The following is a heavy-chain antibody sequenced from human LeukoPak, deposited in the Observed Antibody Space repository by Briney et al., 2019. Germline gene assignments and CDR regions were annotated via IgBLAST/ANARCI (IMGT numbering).Heavy chain of an antibody. Sequence: SETLSLTCTVSGGSVSGYHWAWIRQPPGKGLEWIGYISHSGSTNYNPSFKSRVAISVDTSKNQFYLKLTSVTAADTAVYYRARQKDQARHFDWFLAYWGQGTLVSVSS. V-gene: IGHV4-59*02. CDR2: ISHSGST. J-gene: IGHJ4*02. CDR3: ARQKDQARHFDWFLAY. CDR1: GGSVSGYH. D-gene: IGHD3-9*01.